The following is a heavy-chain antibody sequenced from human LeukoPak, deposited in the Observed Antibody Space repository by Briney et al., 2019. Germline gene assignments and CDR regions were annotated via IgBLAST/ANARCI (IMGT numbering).Heavy chain of an antibody. D-gene: IGHD2-21*02. V-gene: IGHV3-21*04. CDR1: GFTFSSYS. CDR2: ISSSSSYI. J-gene: IGHJ4*02. Sequence: NPGGSLRLSCAASGFTFSSYSMNWVRQAPGKGLEWVSSISSSSSYIYYADSVKGRFTISRHNSKNTLYLQMNSLRAEDTAVYYCARGPCGGDCYFDYWGQGTLVTVSS. CDR3: ARGPCGGDCYFDY.